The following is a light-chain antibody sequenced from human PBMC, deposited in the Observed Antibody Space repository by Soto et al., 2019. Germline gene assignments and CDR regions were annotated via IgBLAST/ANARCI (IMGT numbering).Light chain of an antibody. V-gene: IGKV3-20*01. CDR2: GAS. J-gene: IGKJ2*01. CDR1: QSVSSSS. CDR3: QQYSSSPPFT. Sequence: EIVLTQAPGNLSLSPGERATLSCRASQSVSSSSLAWYQQKPGQAPRLLIYGASSRATGIPDRFSGSGSGTGFTLTISRLEPEDFAGYFCQQYSSSPPFTFGQGTKVDIK.